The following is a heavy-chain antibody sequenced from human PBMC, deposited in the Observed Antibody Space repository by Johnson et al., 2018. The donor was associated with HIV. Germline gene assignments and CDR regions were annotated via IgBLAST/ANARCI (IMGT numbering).Heavy chain of an antibody. CDR1: GFTFSSYG. Sequence: QVQLVESGGGVVQPGRSLRLSCAASGFTFSSYGMHWVRQAPGKGLEWVAVIWYDGSNKYYADSVKGRFTISRDNSKNTVYLQMNSLRAEDTAVYYCAKVGRYNWNVDAFDIWGQGTMVIVSS. V-gene: IGHV3-33*06. D-gene: IGHD1-1*01. J-gene: IGHJ3*02. CDR2: IWYDGSNK. CDR3: AKVGRYNWNVDAFDI.